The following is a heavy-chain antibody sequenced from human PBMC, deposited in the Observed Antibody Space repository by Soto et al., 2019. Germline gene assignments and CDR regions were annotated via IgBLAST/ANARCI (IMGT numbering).Heavy chain of an antibody. V-gene: IGHV4-59*01. D-gene: IGHD3-10*01. CDR3: ARGPYGSGSYPNYYYYVMDV. Sequence: LSLTFTVSGGSISSYYWSWIRQPPGKGLEWIGYIYYSGSTNYNPSLKSRVTISVDTSKNQFSLKLSSVTAADTAVYYCARGPYGSGSYPNYYYYVMDVWGQGTTVPVSS. J-gene: IGHJ6*02. CDR1: GGSISSYY. CDR2: IYYSGST.